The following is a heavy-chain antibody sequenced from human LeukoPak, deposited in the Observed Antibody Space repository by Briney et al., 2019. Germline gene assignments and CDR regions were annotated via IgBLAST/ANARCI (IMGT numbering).Heavy chain of an antibody. Sequence: PGGSLRLSCVASGFTFSSYWMIWVRQAPGKGLEWVANIKQDGSEKYYVDSVKGRFTISRDNAKNSVYLQMNSLRVEDTAVYYCARGLLWLFGGQGTLVTVSS. CDR2: IKQDGSEK. J-gene: IGHJ4*02. V-gene: IGHV3-7*01. D-gene: IGHD3-10*01. CDR3: ARGLLWLF. CDR1: GFTFSSYW.